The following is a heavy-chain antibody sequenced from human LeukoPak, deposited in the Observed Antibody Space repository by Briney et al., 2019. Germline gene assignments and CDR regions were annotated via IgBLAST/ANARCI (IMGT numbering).Heavy chain of an antibody. Sequence: GGSLRLSCEGSGFTFSSYSMIWVRQAPGKGLEWVSSIRGDSTETRHADPLMGRFTISRDNAKKSLYLQMNSLRAEDTAVYYCARASSGYDYDYGDYGGYFDYWGQGTLVTVSS. CDR1: GFTFSSYS. CDR3: ARASSGYDYDYGDYGGYFDY. D-gene: IGHD4-17*01. J-gene: IGHJ4*02. V-gene: IGHV3-21*01. CDR2: IRGDSTET.